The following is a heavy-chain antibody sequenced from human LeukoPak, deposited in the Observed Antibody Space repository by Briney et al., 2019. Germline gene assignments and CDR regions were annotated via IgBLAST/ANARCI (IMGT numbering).Heavy chain of an antibody. D-gene: IGHD1-26*01. Sequence: GGSLRLSCAASGFSFSRYNMNWVRQAPGKGLEWVASIDISSTYIFYADSVKGRFTISRDYSKNTLYLQMNTLRAEDTAVYYCAKDHGWELDGSGEYYFYYCMDVWGKGATVTIPS. V-gene: IGHV3-21*01. CDR1: GFSFSRYN. J-gene: IGHJ6*03. CDR3: AKDHGWELDGSGEYYFYYCMDV. CDR2: IDISSTYI.